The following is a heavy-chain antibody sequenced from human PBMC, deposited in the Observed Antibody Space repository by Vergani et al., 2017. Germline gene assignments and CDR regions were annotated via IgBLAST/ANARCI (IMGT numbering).Heavy chain of an antibody. Sequence: QVQLQESGTGLVKPSQTLSLTCTVSGASMSSVGYYWTWIRKAPGKRLEWIGDILGSGTANYDTSFQGRVSMSVATYKNQFPLTLSSVNATDTDVYYCARGSRAEGYSGPDSWGQGTRVTVSS. CDR3: ARGSRAEGYSGPDS. J-gene: IGHJ4*02. CDR1: GASMSSVGYY. CDR2: ILGSGTA. D-gene: IGHD1-26*01. V-gene: IGHV4-61*02.